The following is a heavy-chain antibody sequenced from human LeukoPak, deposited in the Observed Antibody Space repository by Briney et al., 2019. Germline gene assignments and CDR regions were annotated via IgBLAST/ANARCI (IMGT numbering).Heavy chain of an antibody. Sequence: SETLSLTCAVYGGSFSGYYWSWIRQPPGKGLEWIGEINHSGSTNYNPSLKSRVTISVDTSKNQFSLKLSSVTAADTAVYYCARCSSDGSYYYYYYMDVWGKGTTVTVSS. D-gene: IGHD6-13*01. CDR2: INHSGST. CDR3: ARCSSDGSYYYYYYMDV. J-gene: IGHJ6*03. CDR1: GGSFSGYY. V-gene: IGHV4-34*01.